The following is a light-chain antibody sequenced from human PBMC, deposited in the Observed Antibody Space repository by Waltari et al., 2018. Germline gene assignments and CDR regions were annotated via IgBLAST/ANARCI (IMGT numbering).Light chain of an antibody. Sequence: QLVLTQSPSASASLGASVKLTCTLRSVHSGHIIAWHQQQPEKGPRYLMKVNSDGSHNKGDEIPDRFSGSGAGAERYLPIACVQSEDETDYYCQTGGHGTWVFGGGTTLTVL. CDR3: QTGGHGTWV. V-gene: IGLV4-69*01. CDR2: VNSDGSH. CDR1: SVHSGHI. J-gene: IGLJ3*02.